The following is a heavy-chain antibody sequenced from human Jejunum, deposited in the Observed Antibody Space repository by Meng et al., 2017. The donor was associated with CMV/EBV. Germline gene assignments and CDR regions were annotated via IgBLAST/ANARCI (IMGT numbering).Heavy chain of an antibody. V-gene: IGHV1-8*01. CDR2: MNPNTGNT. D-gene: IGHD3-16*01. J-gene: IGHJ4*02. CDR1: GYTLTSYD. CDR3: ARRMGGRFYYFDY. Sequence: KASGYTLTSYDINWVRQATGQGLEWMGWMNPNTGNTGYAQKFQGRVTMTRNTSISTAYMELSSLRSEDTAVYYCARRMGGRFYYFDYWGQGTLVTVSS.